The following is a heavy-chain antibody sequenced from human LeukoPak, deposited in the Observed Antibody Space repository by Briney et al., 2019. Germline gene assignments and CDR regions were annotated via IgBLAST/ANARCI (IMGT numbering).Heavy chain of an antibody. CDR1: GFTFSSYG. Sequence: GGSLRLSCAASGFTFSSYGMHWVRQAPGKGLEWVAVISYDGSNKYYADSVKGRFTISRDNSKNTLYLQMNSLRAEDTAVYYCAKDAPPLRYFDWLPTNWFDPWGQGTLVTVSS. V-gene: IGHV3-30*18. CDR2: ISYDGSNK. D-gene: IGHD3-9*01. CDR3: AKDAPPLRYFDWLPTNWFDP. J-gene: IGHJ5*02.